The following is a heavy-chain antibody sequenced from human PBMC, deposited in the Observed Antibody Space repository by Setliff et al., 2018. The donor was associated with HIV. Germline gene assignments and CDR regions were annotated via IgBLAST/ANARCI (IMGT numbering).Heavy chain of an antibody. J-gene: IGHJ6*03. CDR2: INHSGDT. CDR3: ARAQTRPSHYYSYYMDV. V-gene: IGHV4-34*01. CDR1: GGTFNNYY. Sequence: LSLTCAVYGGTFNNYYWIWLRQPPGKGLEWIGEINHSGDTNYNPSLKSRVTISVDTTNSHFSLKLRSVTAADTAVYFCARAQTRPSHYYSYYMDVWGKGTTVTVSS.